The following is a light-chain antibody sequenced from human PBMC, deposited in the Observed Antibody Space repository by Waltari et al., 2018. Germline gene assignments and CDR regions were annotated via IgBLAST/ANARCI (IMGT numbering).Light chain of an antibody. Sequence: DIVMTQSPDSLAVSLGERATINCKSSQSVLYSSNNKIYLAWYQQKPGQPPRLLISWASTRESGVPDRFSGSGSGTDFTLTISSLQAEDVAVYFCQQYYSSPWTFGQGTKVEIK. V-gene: IGKV4-1*01. CDR2: WAS. CDR1: QSVLYSSNNKIY. J-gene: IGKJ1*01. CDR3: QQYYSSPWT.